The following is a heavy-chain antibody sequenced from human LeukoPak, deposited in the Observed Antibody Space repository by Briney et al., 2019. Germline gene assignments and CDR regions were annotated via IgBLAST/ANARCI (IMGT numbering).Heavy chain of an antibody. CDR2: ISSDGSIK. CDR1: GFTFSSYA. CDR3: TYDSRGYSFDY. V-gene: IGHV3-30-3*01. J-gene: IGHJ4*02. Sequence: GGSLRLSCAASGFTFSSYAMHWVRQAPGKGLEWLAVISSDGSIKYYGDSVRGRFTISRDNSKNTLYLQINTLRAEDTAVYYCTYDSRGYSFDYWGQGTLVTVSS. D-gene: IGHD3-22*01.